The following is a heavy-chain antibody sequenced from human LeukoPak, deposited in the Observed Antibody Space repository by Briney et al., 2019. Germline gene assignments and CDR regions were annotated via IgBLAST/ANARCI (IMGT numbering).Heavy chain of an antibody. CDR1: GFTFHNYA. CDR3: ATPYYDFWSGCFDY. V-gene: IGHV3-23*01. D-gene: IGHD3-3*01. J-gene: IGHJ4*02. Sequence: GGSLRLSCAASGFTFHNYAMSWVRQAPGRGLGWVSAISGSGGHTYYADSVKGRFTISRDNSKNTLYLQMNSLRAEDTAVYYCATPYYDFWSGCFDYWGQGTLVTVSS. CDR2: ISGSGGHT.